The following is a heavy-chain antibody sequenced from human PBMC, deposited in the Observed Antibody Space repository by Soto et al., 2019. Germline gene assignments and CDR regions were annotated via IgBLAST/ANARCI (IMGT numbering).Heavy chain of an antibody. J-gene: IGHJ6*02. Sequence: VASVKVSWKASGGTFSSYGISWVRQAPGQGLEWMGGIIPIFGTANYAQKFQGRVTITADKSTSTAYMELSSLRSEDTAVYYCAFLFGDYSNYYYYYYGMDVWGQGTTVTVSS. V-gene: IGHV1-69*06. D-gene: IGHD4-4*01. CDR2: IIPIFGTA. CDR1: GGTFSSYG. CDR3: AFLFGDYSNYYYYYYGMDV.